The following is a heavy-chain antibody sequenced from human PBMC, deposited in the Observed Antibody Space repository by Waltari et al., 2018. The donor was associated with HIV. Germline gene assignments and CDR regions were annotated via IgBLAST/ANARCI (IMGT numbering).Heavy chain of an antibody. J-gene: IGHJ4*02. CDR3: ARGFGCGGDCYYFDY. V-gene: IGHV3-53*01. D-gene: IGHD2-21*02. CDR2: IYSGGRT. CDR1: GFSVSSNY. Sequence: EVQLVESGGGLIQPGGSLRLSCAASGFSVSSNYMSWVRQAPGKGREWVSVIYSGGRTYYADSGKGLFTISRDKSKSTLYLQMNSLRAEDTAVYYCARGFGCGGDCYYFDYWGQGTLVTVSS.